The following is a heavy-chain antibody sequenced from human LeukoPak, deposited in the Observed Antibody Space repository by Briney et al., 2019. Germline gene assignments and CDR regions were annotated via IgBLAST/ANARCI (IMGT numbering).Heavy chain of an antibody. V-gene: IGHV4-34*01. Sequence: SETLSLTCAVYGGSFSGYYWSWIRQPPGKGLEWIGEINHSGSTNYNPSLKSRVTISVDTSKNQFSLKLSSVTAADTAVYYCASKRGPITGSCYDYWGQGTPVTVSS. CDR3: ASKRGPITGSCYDY. D-gene: IGHD2-15*01. CDR2: INHSGST. CDR1: GGSFSGYY. J-gene: IGHJ4*02.